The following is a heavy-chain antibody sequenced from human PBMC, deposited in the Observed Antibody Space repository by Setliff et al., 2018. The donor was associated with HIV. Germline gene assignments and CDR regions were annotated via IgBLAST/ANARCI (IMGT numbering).Heavy chain of an antibody. Sequence: PSETLSLTCTVSGGSISSSSHYWGWIRQSPGKGLEWIGSIYYSGSTYYNSSLKSRVTISVDTSKNQFSLKLSSVTAADTAVYYCARGLSFYDPGGFDYWGQGTLVTVSS. CDR1: GGSISSSSHY. CDR2: IYYSGST. V-gene: IGHV4-39*07. J-gene: IGHJ4*02. D-gene: IGHD3-22*01. CDR3: ARGLSFYDPGGFDY.